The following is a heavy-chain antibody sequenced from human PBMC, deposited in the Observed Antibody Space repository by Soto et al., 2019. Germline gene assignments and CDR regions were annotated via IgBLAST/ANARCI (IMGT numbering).Heavy chain of an antibody. CDR1: EFTFADYA. J-gene: IGHJ4*02. D-gene: IGHD3-22*01. CDR3: AKAKFYYDSSPYDS. V-gene: IGHV3-43*02. Sequence: VQMVESGGGVVHPGGSLRLSCAVSEFTFADYAVHWVRQSAGKGLEWVSFINADGSEKYYADSVRGRFTISRDNSKDSFYLQMNSLRLEDTAMYYCAKAKFYYDSSPYDSWCQGTLVTVSS. CDR2: INADGSEK.